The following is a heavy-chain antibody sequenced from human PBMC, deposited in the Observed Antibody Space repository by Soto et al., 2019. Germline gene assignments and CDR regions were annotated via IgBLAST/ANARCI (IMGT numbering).Heavy chain of an antibody. V-gene: IGHV4-30-4*01. J-gene: IGHJ5*01. CDR1: GDSISTVDYF. D-gene: IGHD2-15*01. CDR3: ARGRYCLTGRCFPNWFDS. CDR2: IYKSTTT. Sequence: SETLSLTCSVSGDSISTVDYFWAWIREPPGQALEYIGYIYKSTTTYYNPSFEGRVAISLDTSKSQFSLTVTSVTAADTAVYFCARGRYCLTGRCFPNWFDSWGQGTLVTVSS.